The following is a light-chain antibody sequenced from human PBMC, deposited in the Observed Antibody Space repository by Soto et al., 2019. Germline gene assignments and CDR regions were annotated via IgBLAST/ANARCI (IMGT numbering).Light chain of an antibody. CDR1: SSDVGTYDY. J-gene: IGLJ2*01. V-gene: IGLV2-14*03. CDR2: DVN. Sequence: QSALTQPASVSGSPGQSITISCTGTSSDVGTYDYVSWYQQHPGKAPKLMIYDVNNRPSGVSNRFSGSKSGNTASLTISGLQAEDEADYYCTSYTDTSGLDMVFGGGTKLTVL. CDR3: TSYTDTSGLDMV.